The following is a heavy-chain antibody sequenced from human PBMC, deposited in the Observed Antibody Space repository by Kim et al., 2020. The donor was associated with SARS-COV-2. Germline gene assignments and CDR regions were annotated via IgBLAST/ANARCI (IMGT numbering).Heavy chain of an antibody. CDR1: GASISSSGSY. V-gene: IGHV4-39*01. Sequence: SETLSLTCTVSGASISSSGSYWGWIRQPQGKGLEWIGSVYYTGSTYYNPSLKRRVTISVDTSKNQFSLKLSSVTAADTAVYYGARHFRGSSILFFGPFQFDFWGQGTPVTVSS. CDR3: ARHFRGSSILFFGPFQFDF. D-gene: IGHD2-2*02. CDR2: VYYTGST. J-gene: IGHJ4*03.